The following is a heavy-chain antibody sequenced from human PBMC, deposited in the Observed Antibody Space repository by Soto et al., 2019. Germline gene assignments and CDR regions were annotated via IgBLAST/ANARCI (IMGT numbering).Heavy chain of an antibody. J-gene: IGHJ5*02. V-gene: IGHV4-59*01. CDR3: ARAPLSLRGVSEFDP. Sequence: PSETLSLTCTVSGGSTTAYYLNWIRQPPGQGLEWIGYISYSGSTNYNPSLQSRVTISMDSSKSQFSLRLTSVTAADSALYYCARAPLSLRGVSEFDPWGQGTVVTVSS. CDR1: GGSTTAYY. D-gene: IGHD2-8*01. CDR2: ISYSGST.